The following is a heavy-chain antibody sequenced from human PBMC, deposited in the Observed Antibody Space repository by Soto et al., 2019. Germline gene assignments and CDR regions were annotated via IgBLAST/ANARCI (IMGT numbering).Heavy chain of an antibody. Sequence: GGSLRLSCTASGFTVSSNYMSWVRQAPGKGLEWVSVIYSGGSTYYADSVKGRFTISRDNSKNTLYLQMNSLRAEDTAVYYCARDSGSYSSGLSVGSYFDYWGQGTLVTVSS. CDR2: IYSGGST. D-gene: IGHD6-19*01. J-gene: IGHJ4*02. CDR1: GFTVSSNY. V-gene: IGHV3-53*01. CDR3: ARDSGSYSSGLSVGSYFDY.